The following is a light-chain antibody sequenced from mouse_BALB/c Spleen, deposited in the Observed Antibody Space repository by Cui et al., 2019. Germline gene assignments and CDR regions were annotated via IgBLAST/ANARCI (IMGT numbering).Light chain of an antibody. CDR3: QQWSSYPRT. V-gene: IGKV4-55*01. J-gene: IGKJ1*01. CDR1: SSVSY. Sequence: HIVLTKYPVIMSESTGEKVTMTCSASSSVSYMYWYQQKPGSSPRLLIYDTSNLASGVPVRFSGSGSGTSYSLTISRMEAEDAATYYCQQWSSYPRTFGGGTKLEIK. CDR2: DTS.